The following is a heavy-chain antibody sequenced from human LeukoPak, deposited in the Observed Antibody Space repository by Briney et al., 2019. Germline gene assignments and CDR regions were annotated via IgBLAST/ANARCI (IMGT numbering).Heavy chain of an antibody. CDR2: IYYSGST. V-gene: IGHV4-59*01. D-gene: IGHD3-10*01. CDR1: GGSISSYY. Sequence: SETLSLTCTVSGGSISSYYWSWIRQPPGKGLEWIGYIYYSGSTNYNPSLKSRVTISVDTSKNQFSLKLSSVTAADTAVYNCARTYVLNWFDPWGQGTLVTVSS. CDR3: ARTYVLNWFDP. J-gene: IGHJ5*02.